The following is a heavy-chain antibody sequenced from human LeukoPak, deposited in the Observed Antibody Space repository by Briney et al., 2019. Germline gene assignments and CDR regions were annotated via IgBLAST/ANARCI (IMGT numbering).Heavy chain of an antibody. V-gene: IGHV3-74*01. CDR2: VNSDGTST. J-gene: IGHJ4*02. CDR1: GFTFSSCW. Sequence: GGSLRLSCAASGFTFSSCWMHWVRQAPGKGLVWVSRVNSDGTSTSYADSVRGRFTISRDNAKNTLYLQMNSLRAEDTAVYYCARESYSNYGQDFDYWGQGTLVTVSS. CDR3: ARESYSNYGQDFDY. D-gene: IGHD4-11*01.